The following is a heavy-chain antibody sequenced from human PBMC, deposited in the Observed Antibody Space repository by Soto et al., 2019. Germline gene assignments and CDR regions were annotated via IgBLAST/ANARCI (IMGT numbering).Heavy chain of an antibody. CDR2: ISSDGDST. Sequence: QLVESGGGLVKPGGSLRLSCEASGFIFSDFYMASIRQAPGKGLEWVSYISSDGDSTYADSVKGRFTISRDNAKNSLYLQMNSLRVEDTAVYYCVRDRDRRWFDPWGQGTLVTVSS. V-gene: IGHV3-11*01. CDR3: VRDRDRRWFDP. CDR1: GFIFSDFY. D-gene: IGHD3-10*01. J-gene: IGHJ5*02.